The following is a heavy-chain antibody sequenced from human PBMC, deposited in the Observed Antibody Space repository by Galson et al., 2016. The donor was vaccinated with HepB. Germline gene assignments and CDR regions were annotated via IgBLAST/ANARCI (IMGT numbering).Heavy chain of an antibody. V-gene: IGHV3-13*04. CDR2: IGTAGNT. J-gene: IGHJ3*02. Sequence: SLRLSCAASGFTFSSYDMHWVRQATGKTLEWVSAIGTAGNTFYSGSVKGRFTISRENAKNSLYLQMNSLRAEDTAVYYCARATHTITYYYDSSGYKVDAFDIWGQGTMVTVSS. CDR3: ARATHTITYYYDSSGYKVDAFDI. D-gene: IGHD3-22*01. CDR1: GFTFSSYD.